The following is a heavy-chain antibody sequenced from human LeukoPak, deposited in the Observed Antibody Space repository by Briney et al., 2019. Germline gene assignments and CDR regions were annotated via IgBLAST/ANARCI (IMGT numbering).Heavy chain of an antibody. V-gene: IGHV4-59*08. CDR2: IYYSGST. D-gene: IGHD6-13*01. CDR1: GGSISSYY. CDR3: ARQDEPIAAAGGFVDY. Sequence: SETLSLTCTVSGGSISSYYWSWIRQPPGKGLEWIGYIYYSGSTYYNPSLKSRVTISVDTSKNQFSLKLSSVTAADTAVYYCARQDEPIAAAGGFVDYWGQGTLVTVSS. J-gene: IGHJ4*02.